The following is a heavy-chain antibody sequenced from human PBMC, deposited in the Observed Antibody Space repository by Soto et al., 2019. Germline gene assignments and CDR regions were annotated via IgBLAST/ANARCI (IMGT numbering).Heavy chain of an antibody. D-gene: IGHD6-13*01. Sequence: ASVKVSCKASGFTFTSYYMHWVRQAPGQGLEWMGRINPSAGSTTYTQNFQGRVTMTRDTSTSTVYMELSSLTSDDTAVYYCARVTDASSCNYAGFDYWGQGTLVTVSS. CDR1: GFTFTSYY. CDR3: ARVTDASSCNYAGFDY. J-gene: IGHJ4*02. V-gene: IGHV1-46*01. CDR2: INPSAGST.